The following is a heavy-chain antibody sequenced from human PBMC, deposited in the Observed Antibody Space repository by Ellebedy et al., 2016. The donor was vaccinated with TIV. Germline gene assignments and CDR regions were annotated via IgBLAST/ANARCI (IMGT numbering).Heavy chain of an antibody. Sequence: ASVKVSCXASGYTFTSYYMHWVRQAPGQGLEWMGIINPSGGSTSYAQKFQGRVTMTRDTSTSTAYMELRSLRSDDTAVYYCAREGRFLEWLLIDYWGQGTLVTVSS. D-gene: IGHD3-3*01. CDR1: GYTFTSYY. V-gene: IGHV1-46*01. CDR3: AREGRFLEWLLIDY. CDR2: INPSGGST. J-gene: IGHJ4*02.